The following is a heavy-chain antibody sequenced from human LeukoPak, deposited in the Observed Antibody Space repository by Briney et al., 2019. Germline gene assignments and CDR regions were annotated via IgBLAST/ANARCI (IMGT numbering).Heavy chain of an antibody. J-gene: IGHJ6*03. Sequence: ASVKVSCKASGYTFTGYYMHWVRQAPGQGLEWMGWISAYNGNTNYAQKLQGRVTMTTDTSTSTAYMELRSLRSDDTAVYYCARGGSIVVVPASKEYYYYMDVWGKGTTVTVSS. CDR3: ARGGSIVVVPASKEYYYYMDV. V-gene: IGHV1-18*04. CDR1: GYTFTGYY. CDR2: ISAYNGNT. D-gene: IGHD2-2*01.